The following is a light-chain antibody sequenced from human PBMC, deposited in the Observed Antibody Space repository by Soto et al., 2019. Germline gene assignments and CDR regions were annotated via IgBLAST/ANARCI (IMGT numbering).Light chain of an antibody. CDR3: MQGTHRPIT. CDR2: KVY. V-gene: IGKV2-30*01. CDR1: QGLLYSDGNTY. Sequence: DVVMTQSPLSLSVTLGQPASISCWSTQGLLYSDGNTYLNWFQQRPGQSPRRLIYKVYDRDSGVQDRFSGSGSGTDFTLKISRVEAEDVGVYYCMQGTHRPITFGQGTRLEIK. J-gene: IGKJ5*01.